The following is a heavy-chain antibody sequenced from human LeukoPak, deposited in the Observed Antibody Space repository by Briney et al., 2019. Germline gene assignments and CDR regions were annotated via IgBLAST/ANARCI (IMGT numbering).Heavy chain of an antibody. J-gene: IGHJ4*02. Sequence: GASVMVSCKASGFTFTNYGISWVRQAPGQGLEWMSWINANNGGIRYAQKFQGRVIMTTDTSTTTAYMELTSLRSDDTAVYYCARVPPSGHQVFGSDYWGQGTQVTVSS. D-gene: IGHD3-3*01. V-gene: IGHV1-18*04. CDR3: ARVPPSGHQVFGSDY. CDR1: GFTFTNYG. CDR2: INANNGGI.